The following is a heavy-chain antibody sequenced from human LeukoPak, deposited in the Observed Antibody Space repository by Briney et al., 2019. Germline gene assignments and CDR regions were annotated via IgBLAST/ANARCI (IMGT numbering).Heavy chain of an antibody. D-gene: IGHD1-14*01. Sequence: ASVKVSCKASGYTLTSYDINWVRQATGQGLEWMGWMNPNSGNTGYAQKFQGRVTMTRNTSISTAYMELSSLRSEDTAVYYCARAAGLNQAEYFQHWGQGTLVTVSS. V-gene: IGHV1-8*01. CDR2: MNPNSGNT. CDR3: ARAAGLNQAEYFQH. CDR1: GYTLTSYD. J-gene: IGHJ1*01.